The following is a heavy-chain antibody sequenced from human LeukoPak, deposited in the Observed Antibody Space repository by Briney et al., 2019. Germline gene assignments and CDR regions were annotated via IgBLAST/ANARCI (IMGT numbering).Heavy chain of an antibody. V-gene: IGHV1-69*04. D-gene: IGHD3-10*01. Sequence: ASVKVSCKASGGTFSSNAISWVRQAPGQGLEWMGRIIPILGIANYAQKFQGRVTITADKSTSTAYMELSSLRSEDTAVYYCASAVGSGSYYNVIFDYWGQGTLVTVSS. J-gene: IGHJ4*02. CDR1: GGTFSSNA. CDR2: IIPILGIA. CDR3: ASAVGSGSYYNVIFDY.